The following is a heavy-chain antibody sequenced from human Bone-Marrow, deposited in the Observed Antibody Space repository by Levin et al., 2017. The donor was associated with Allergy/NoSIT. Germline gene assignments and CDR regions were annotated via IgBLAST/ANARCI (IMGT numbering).Heavy chain of an antibody. CDR3: ARMTGGSSGWFVDS. J-gene: IGHJ4*02. D-gene: IGHD6-19*01. V-gene: IGHV4-31*03. CDR2: IHYTGST. CDR1: GGSISGATYY. Sequence: SETLSLTCTVFGGSISGATYYWTWIRQHPGKGLEWIGYIHYTGSTYYNPSLRSRVTIAVDTSQKQISLKLTSVTAADTALYYCARMTGGSSGWFVDSWGQGSLVTVSS.